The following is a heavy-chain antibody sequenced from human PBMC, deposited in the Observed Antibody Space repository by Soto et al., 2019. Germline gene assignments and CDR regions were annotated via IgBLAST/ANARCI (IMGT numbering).Heavy chain of an antibody. V-gene: IGHV1-18*01. CDR1: GYTFTSYG. J-gene: IGHJ4*02. CDR2: ISAYNGNT. D-gene: IGHD3-9*01. CDR3: ARDRYDILTGSTTIIDY. Sequence: QVQLVQSGAEVKKPGASVKVSCKASGYTFTSYGISWVRQAPGQGLEWMGWISAYNGNTNYAQKLQGRVTMTTDTSTSTADMELRSLRSDDTAVYYCARDRYDILTGSTTIIDYWGQGTLVTVSS.